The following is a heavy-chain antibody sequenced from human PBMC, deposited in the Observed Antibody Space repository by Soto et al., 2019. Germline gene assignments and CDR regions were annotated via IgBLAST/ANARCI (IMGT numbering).Heavy chain of an antibody. J-gene: IGHJ3*01. Sequence: EVQLVESEGGLVQRGGSLRLSCAASGFTFNYYWMHWVRQAPGQGLVWVSHIHSDGSTTTYADSVKGRFTISRDNAKNTLYLQMNSLRAEDTAVYYCVRGEKGGFDLWGQGTTVTVS. D-gene: IGHD2-15*01. CDR2: IHSDGSTT. CDR1: GFTFNYYW. V-gene: IGHV3-74*01. CDR3: VRGEKGGFDL.